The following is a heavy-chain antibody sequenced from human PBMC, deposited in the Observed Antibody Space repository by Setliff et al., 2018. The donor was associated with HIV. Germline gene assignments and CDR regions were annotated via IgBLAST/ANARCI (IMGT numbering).Heavy chain of an antibody. CDR2: IRSKAYGGTT. CDR3: TRGGGYYNFWSGYSPVYYYGMDV. Sequence: GGSLRLSCTASGFTFGDYAMSWVRQAPGKGLEWVGFIRSKAYGGTTEYAASVKGRFTISRDDSKSIAYLQMNSLKTEDTAVYYCTRGGGYYNFWSGYSPVYYYGMDVWGQGTMVTVSS. V-gene: IGHV3-49*04. D-gene: IGHD3-3*01. CDR1: GFTFGDYA. J-gene: IGHJ6*02.